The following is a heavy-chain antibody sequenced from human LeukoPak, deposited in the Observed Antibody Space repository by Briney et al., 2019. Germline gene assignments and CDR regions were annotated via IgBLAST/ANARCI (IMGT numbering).Heavy chain of an antibody. J-gene: IGHJ4*02. CDR1: GGSFSGYY. CDR3: ARGLRSYYGSGRSGGNYFDY. Sequence: PSETLSLTCAVYGGSFSGYYWSWIRQPPGKGLEWIGEINHSGSTNYNPSLKSRVTISVDTSKNQFSLKLSSVTAADTAVYYCARGLRSYYGSGRSGGNYFDYWGQGTLVTVSS. CDR2: INHSGST. D-gene: IGHD3-10*01. V-gene: IGHV4-34*01.